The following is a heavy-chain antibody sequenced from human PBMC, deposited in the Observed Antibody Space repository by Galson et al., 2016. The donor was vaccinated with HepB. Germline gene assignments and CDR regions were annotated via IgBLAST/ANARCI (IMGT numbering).Heavy chain of an antibody. Sequence: TLSLTCTVSVGSISGDDYYWSWIRQHPGKGLEWIGYVYFSGSPYYNPSLKSRVTLSVDTSKNHFSLRLSSVTAADTAVYFCARDSGDLDAFDIWGQGTMVTVSS. CDR1: VGSISGDDYY. D-gene: IGHD1-26*01. CDR2: VYFSGSP. V-gene: IGHV4-31*03. J-gene: IGHJ3*02. CDR3: ARDSGDLDAFDI.